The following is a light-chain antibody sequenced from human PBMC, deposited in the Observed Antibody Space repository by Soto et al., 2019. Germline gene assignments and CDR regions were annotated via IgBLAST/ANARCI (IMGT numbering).Light chain of an antibody. V-gene: IGLV1-40*01. CDR3: QSYDSSLSGYVV. CDR1: RSNIGAGYD. J-gene: IGLJ2*01. Sequence: QSVLPQPPSVSGAPGQRVTISCTGSRSNIGAGYDVHWYQQLPGTAPKLLIYGNSNRPSGVPDRFSGSKSGTSASLAITGLQAEDEADCYCQSYDSSLSGYVVFGGGTKLTVL. CDR2: GNS.